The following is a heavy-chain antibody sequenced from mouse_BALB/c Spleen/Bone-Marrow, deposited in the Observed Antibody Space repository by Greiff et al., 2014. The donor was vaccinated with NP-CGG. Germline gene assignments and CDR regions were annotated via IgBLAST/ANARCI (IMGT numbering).Heavy chain of an antibody. V-gene: IGHV4-1*02. CDR3: ARNGYYGWIAY. D-gene: IGHD2-3*01. J-gene: IGHJ3*01. CDR1: GFDFSRYW. Sequence: EVQGVESGGGLVQPGGSLKLSCAASGFDFSRYWMTWVRQAPGKGLEWIGEINPDSSTINYTPSLKDKFIISRDNAKNTPYLQMSKVRSEDTALYYCARNGYYGWIAYWGQGTLVTVSA. CDR2: INPDSSTI.